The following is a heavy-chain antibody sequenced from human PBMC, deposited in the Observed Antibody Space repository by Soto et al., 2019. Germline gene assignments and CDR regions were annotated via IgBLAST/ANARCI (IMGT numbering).Heavy chain of an antibody. J-gene: IGHJ4*02. CDR2: IRSRAKKYAT. CDR3: TGRGGDSLQDI. D-gene: IGHD2-21*02. V-gene: IGHV3-73*01. CDR1: GFNFSGSG. Sequence: EVQLEESGGGLVQPGGSLKLSCAGLGFNFSGSGLHWVRQPSGKGLEWVGRIRSRAKKYATSYATSVQGRFSLSRDDSTNTAFLQMNSLRDEDTGVYFRTGRGGDSLQDIWGQGTLVTVSS.